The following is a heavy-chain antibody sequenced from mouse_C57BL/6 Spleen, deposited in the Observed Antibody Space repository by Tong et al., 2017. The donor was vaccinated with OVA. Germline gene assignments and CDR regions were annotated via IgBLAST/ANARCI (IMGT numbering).Heavy chain of an antibody. D-gene: IGHD4-1*01. J-gene: IGHJ3*01. CDR2: ISSGGSYT. CDR1: GFTFSSYG. Sequence: EVQLVESGGDLVKPGGSLKLSCAASGFTFSSYGMSWVRQTPDKRLEWVATISSGGSYTYYPDSVKGRFTISRDNAKNTLYLQMSSLKSEDTAMYYCARTVNWGFAYGGQGTLVTVSA. V-gene: IGHV5-6*01. CDR3: ARTVNWGFAY.